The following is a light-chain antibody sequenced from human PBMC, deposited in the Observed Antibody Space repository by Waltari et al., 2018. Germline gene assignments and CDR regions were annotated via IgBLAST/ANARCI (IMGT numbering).Light chain of an antibody. CDR1: GLPKQY. CDR2: DDN. Sequence: YDLTQPPSVSVSPGQTAAITCSGDGLPKQYTFWYQQKAGQAPVLVMYDDNKRPSGIPGRFSGASAGTVATLTITGAQGDDEADYYCYSKDTDGGSQGKIGGGTKLTVL. J-gene: IGLJ2*01. CDR3: YSKDTDGGSQGK. V-gene: IGLV3-10*01.